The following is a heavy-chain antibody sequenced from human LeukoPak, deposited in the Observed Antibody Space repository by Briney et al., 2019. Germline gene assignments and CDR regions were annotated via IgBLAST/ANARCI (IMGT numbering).Heavy chain of an antibody. CDR1: GGSISSGSYY. Sequence: SQTLSLTRPVSGGSISSGSYYWSWLRQPAGRGLEGIGRIYTSRSTNYNPCLKSRVTISVDTSKNQFSLKLSSVTAADTAVYYCARGTLYCSSTSCLKYYFDYWGQGTLVTVSS. D-gene: IGHD2-2*01. J-gene: IGHJ4*02. CDR2: IYTSRST. CDR3: ARGTLYCSSTSCLKYYFDY. V-gene: IGHV4-61*02.